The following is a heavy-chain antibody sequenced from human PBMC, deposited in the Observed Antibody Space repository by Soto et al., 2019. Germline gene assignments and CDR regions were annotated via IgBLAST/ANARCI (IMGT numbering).Heavy chain of an antibody. CDR2: IYYSGST. D-gene: IGHD6-13*01. CDR1: GGSISSSSYY. V-gene: IGHV4-39*01. J-gene: IGHJ6*02. CDR3: ASGGAAAGYYYGMDV. Sequence: PSETLSLTCTVSGGSISSSSYYWGWIRQPPGKGLEWIGSIYYSGSTYYNTSLKSRVTISVDTSKNQFSLKLSSVTAADTAVYYCASGGAAAGYYYGMDVWGQGTTVTVSS.